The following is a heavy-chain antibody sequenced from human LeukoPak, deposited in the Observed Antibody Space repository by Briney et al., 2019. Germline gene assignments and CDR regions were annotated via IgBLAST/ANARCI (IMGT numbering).Heavy chain of an antibody. CDR3: ARVYSGSGYSWFDP. Sequence: PSETLSLTCGVNGGSFSDYYWSWIRQPPGKGLEWIGEINHSGSTNYNPSLKSRVTMSVDTSKNHFSLNLSSVTAADTAVYYCARVYSGSGYSWFDPWGQGTLVTVSS. CDR1: GGSFSDYY. D-gene: IGHD6-6*01. V-gene: IGHV4-34*01. J-gene: IGHJ5*02. CDR2: INHSGST.